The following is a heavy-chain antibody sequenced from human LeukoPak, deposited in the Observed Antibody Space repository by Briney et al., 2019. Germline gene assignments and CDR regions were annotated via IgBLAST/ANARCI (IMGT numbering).Heavy chain of an antibody. J-gene: IGHJ6*03. CDR2: ISGSGGST. Sequence: PGGSLRLSCAASGFTFSSYAMTWVRQAPGKGLEWVSGISGSGGSTYYADSVKGRFTISRDNSKNTLYLQMNSLRAEDTAVYYCAKGGYDFWSGYYDYYMDVWGKGTTVTVSS. CDR3: AKGGYDFWSGYYDYYMDV. D-gene: IGHD3-3*01. V-gene: IGHV3-23*01. CDR1: GFTFSSYA.